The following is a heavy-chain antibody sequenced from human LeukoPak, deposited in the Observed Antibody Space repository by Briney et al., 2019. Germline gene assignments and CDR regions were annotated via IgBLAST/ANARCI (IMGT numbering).Heavy chain of an antibody. CDR1: GGSISSYY. J-gene: IGHJ4*02. D-gene: IGHD6-13*01. CDR3: ARNGRRTSFGSSWYYFDY. CDR2: IYTSGST. V-gene: IGHV4-4*09. Sequence: SETLSLTCTVSGGSISSYYWSWIRQPPGKGLEWIGYIYTSGSTNYNPSLKSRVTISVDTSKNQFSLKLSSVTAADTAVYYCARNGRRTSFGSSWYYFDYWGQGTLVTVSS.